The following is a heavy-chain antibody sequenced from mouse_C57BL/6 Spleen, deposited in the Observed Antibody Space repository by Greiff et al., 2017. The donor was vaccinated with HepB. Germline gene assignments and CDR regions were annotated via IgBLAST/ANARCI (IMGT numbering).Heavy chain of an antibody. CDR1: GYTFTGYW. J-gene: IGHJ4*01. Sequence: QVQLQQSGAELMKPGASVKLSCKATGYTFTGYWIEWVKQRPGHGLEWIGEILPGSGSTNYNEKFKGKATFTADTSSNTAYMQLSSLTTEDSAIYSCASYSNYEGDYYAMDYWGQGTSVTVSS. V-gene: IGHV1-9*01. CDR3: ASYSNYEGDYYAMDY. CDR2: ILPGSGST. D-gene: IGHD2-5*01.